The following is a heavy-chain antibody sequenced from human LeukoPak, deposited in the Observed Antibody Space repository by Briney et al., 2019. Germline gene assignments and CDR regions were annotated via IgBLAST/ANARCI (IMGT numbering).Heavy chain of an antibody. CDR2: IIPIFGTA. CDR1: GGTFSSYA. CDR3: ATEDLNYDSSGYHGY. J-gene: IGHJ4*02. Sequence: ASVKVSCKASGGTFSSYAISWVRQAPGQGLEWMGGIIPIFGTANYAQKFQGRVTITADESTSTAYMELSSLRSEDTAVYYCATEDLNYDSSGYHGYWGQGTLVTVSS. D-gene: IGHD3-22*01. V-gene: IGHV1-69*13.